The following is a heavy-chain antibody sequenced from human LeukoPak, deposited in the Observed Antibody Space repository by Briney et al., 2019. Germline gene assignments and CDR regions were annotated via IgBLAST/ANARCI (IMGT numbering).Heavy chain of an antibody. V-gene: IGHV3-11*04. CDR3: ARRKSNCSSGNCYAYYFDY. Sequence: GGSLRLSRAASGFSFRAYYMRWSPQAPGKGLEWVSFISSSGTTIYYADSVKGRFTISRDNARNSLYLQMNSLRAADTAVYYCARRKSNCSSGNCYAYYFDYWGQGTLVTVSS. J-gene: IGHJ4*02. CDR1: GFSFRAYY. CDR2: ISSSGTTI. D-gene: IGHD2-15*01.